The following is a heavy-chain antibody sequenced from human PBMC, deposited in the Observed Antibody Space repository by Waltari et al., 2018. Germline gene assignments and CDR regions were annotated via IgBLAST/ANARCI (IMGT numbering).Heavy chain of an antibody. CDR1: GYTFTSYG. D-gene: IGHD2-2*01. Sequence: QVQLVQSGAEVKKPGASVKVSCKASGYTFTSYGISWVRQAPGQGLEWMGWISAYNGNTNYAQKLQGRVTMTTDPSTSTAYMELRSLRSDDTAVYYCARVVVVPAAKYEDGMDVRGQGTTVTVSS. CDR2: ISAYNGNT. CDR3: ARVVVVPAAKYEDGMDV. J-gene: IGHJ6*02. V-gene: IGHV1-18*01.